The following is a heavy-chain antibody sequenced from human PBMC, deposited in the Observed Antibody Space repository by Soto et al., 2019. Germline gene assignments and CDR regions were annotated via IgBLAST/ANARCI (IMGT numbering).Heavy chain of an antibody. J-gene: IGHJ5*02. D-gene: IGHD2-8*02. Sequence: SETLSLTCTVSGGSISSGGYYWSWIRQHPGKGLEWIGYIYYSGNTSYNPSLKSRVTKAIDTSKNQFSLKLSSVTAADTAVYYCARDAAPVTEYCTAGDCPNWFDPWGQGTLVTVSS. V-gene: IGHV4-31*03. CDR2: IYYSGNT. CDR1: GGSISSGGYY. CDR3: ARDAAPVTEYCTAGDCPNWFDP.